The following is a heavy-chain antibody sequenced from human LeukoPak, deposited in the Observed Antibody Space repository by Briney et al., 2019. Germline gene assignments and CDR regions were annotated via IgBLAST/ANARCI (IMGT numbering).Heavy chain of an antibody. CDR2: ISGSGGST. CDR3: AKDLIAYSYGYAGRSNFDY. D-gene: IGHD5-18*01. CDR1: RFQFSSYA. Sequence: GGSLRLSCVASRFQFSSYAMSWVRQAPGKGLEWVSGISGSGGSTYYADSVKGHFTISRDNSKNTLYLQMNSLRAEDTAIYYCAKDLIAYSYGYAGRSNFDYWGQGTLVTVSS. J-gene: IGHJ4*02. V-gene: IGHV3-23*01.